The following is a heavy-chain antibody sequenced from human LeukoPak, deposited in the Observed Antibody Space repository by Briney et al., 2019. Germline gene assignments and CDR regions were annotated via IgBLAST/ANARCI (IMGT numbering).Heavy chain of an antibody. CDR1: GDSISSYY. J-gene: IGHJ4*02. D-gene: IGHD5-18*01. V-gene: IGHV4-59*01. CDR2: IYYSGST. Sequence: SETLSLTCTVPGDSISSYYWSWIRQPPGKELEWIGYIYYSGSTNYNPSLKSRVTISVDTSKNQFSLRLSSVTAADTAVYYCARVQRGYSYGPFDYWGQGTLVTVSS. CDR3: ARVQRGYSYGPFDY.